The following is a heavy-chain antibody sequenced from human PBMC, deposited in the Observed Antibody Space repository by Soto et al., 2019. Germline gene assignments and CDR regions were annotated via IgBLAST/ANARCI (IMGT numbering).Heavy chain of an antibody. D-gene: IGHD4-4*01. J-gene: IGHJ4*02. CDR2: ISSSSSKI. Sequence: EVQLVESGGGLVKPGGSLKLFGPASGFTLSTYTMNGVPRAPGKGLGWVSSISSSSSKIYYVDSVKGRFTISRDNAKNSLYLQMSSLGVEDTDVYYCARDGGTTFDYWGQGTLVTVSS. CDR1: GFTLSTYT. CDR3: ARDGGTTFDY. V-gene: IGHV3-21*01.